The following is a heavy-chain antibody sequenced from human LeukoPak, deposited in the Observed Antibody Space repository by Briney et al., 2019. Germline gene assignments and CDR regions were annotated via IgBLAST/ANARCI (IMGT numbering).Heavy chain of an antibody. D-gene: IGHD2-2*01. CDR1: GYTFTSYD. J-gene: IGHJ6*03. CDR2: VNPNRGDT. V-gene: IGHV1-8*01. Sequence: ASVKVSCKASGYTFTSYDIHWVRQATGQGLEWMGRVNPNRGDTDYAQKFQGRVTMTRDTSISAAYMELSSLRSEDTAVYYCATEAPIVVVPAAKDYYYYYMDVWGKGTTVTVSS. CDR3: ATEAPIVVVPAAKDYYYYYMDV.